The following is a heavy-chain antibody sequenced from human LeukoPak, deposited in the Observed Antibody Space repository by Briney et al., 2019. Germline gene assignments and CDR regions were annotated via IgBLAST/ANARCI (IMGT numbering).Heavy chain of an antibody. D-gene: IGHD6-13*01. J-gene: IGHJ4*02. CDR3: ARVLQMYSSSWYYFDY. CDR2: INPSGGST. V-gene: IGHV1-46*01. CDR1: GYTFTSYY. Sequence: ASVKVSCKASGYTFTSYYMRWVRQAPGQGLEWMGIINPSGGSTSYAQKFQGRVTMTRDTSTSTVYMELSSLRSEDTAVYYCARVLQMYSSSWYYFDYWGQGTLVTVSS.